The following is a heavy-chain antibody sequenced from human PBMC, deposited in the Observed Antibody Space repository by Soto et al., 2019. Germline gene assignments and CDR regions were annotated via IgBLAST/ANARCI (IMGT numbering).Heavy chain of an antibody. CDR3: ARGSFYCSGGSCYSRGYFDY. Sequence: GASVKVSCKASGYTFTSYGISWMRQAPGQGLEWMGWISAYNGNTNYAQKLQGRVTMITDTSTSTAYMELRSLRSDDTAVYYCARGSFYCSGGSCYSRGYFDYWGQGTLVTVSS. CDR1: GYTFTSYG. V-gene: IGHV1-18*01. J-gene: IGHJ4*02. D-gene: IGHD2-15*01. CDR2: ISAYNGNT.